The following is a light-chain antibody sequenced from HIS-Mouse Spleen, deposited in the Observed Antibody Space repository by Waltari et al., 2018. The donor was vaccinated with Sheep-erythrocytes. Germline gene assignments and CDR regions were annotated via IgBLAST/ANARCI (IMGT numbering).Light chain of an antibody. CDR2: EVS. J-gene: IGLJ3*02. CDR1: SSDVGGYNY. Sequence: QSALTQPPSASGSPGQSVTISCTGTSSDVGGYNYVSWYQQHPGKAPTLMIYEVSKRPAGVPGRFSGSKSGNTASLTVSGLQAEDEADYYCSSYAGSNNWVFGGGTKLTVL. CDR3: SSYAGSNNWV. V-gene: IGLV2-8*01.